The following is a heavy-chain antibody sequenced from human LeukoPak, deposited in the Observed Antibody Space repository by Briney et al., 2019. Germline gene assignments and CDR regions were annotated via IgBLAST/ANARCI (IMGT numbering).Heavy chain of an antibody. CDR3: ARSSPLGGGALFDY. V-gene: IGHV4-59*01. CDR1: GGSISSYY. Sequence: PSETLSLNCTVSGGSISSYYWSWIRQPPGKGLEWIGYIYYSGSTNYNPSLKSRVTISVETSKNQFSLKLSSVTAADTAVYYCARSSPLGGGALFDYWGQGTLVTVSS. CDR2: IYYSGST. J-gene: IGHJ4*02. D-gene: IGHD3-16*01.